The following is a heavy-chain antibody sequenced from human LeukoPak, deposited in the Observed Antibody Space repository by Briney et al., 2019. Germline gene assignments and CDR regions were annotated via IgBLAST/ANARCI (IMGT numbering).Heavy chain of an antibody. CDR1: GGSISSSSYD. CDR3: ARGSGYYQGEDY. D-gene: IGHD3-3*01. Sequence: PSETPSLTCTVSGGSISSSSYDWGWIRQPPGKGLEWIGSIYYSGSTYYNPSLKSRVTISVDTSKNQFSLKLSSVTAADTAVYYCARGSGYYQGEDYWGQGTLVTVSS. CDR2: IYYSGST. V-gene: IGHV4-39*07. J-gene: IGHJ4*02.